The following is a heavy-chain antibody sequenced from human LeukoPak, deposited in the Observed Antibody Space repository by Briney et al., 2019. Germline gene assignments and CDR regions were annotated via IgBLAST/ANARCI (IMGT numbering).Heavy chain of an antibody. CDR1: GFTFSNYT. Sequence: GGSLRLSCAASGFTFSNYTMNWVRQAPGKGLECVSSISRSSNYMYHADSVKGRFTISRDNAKSTLYLQMSSLRAEDTAVYYCATDPRSIVVEDYWGQGTLVTVSS. CDR2: ISRSSNYM. J-gene: IGHJ4*02. CDR3: ATDPRSIVVEDY. V-gene: IGHV3-21*04. D-gene: IGHD2-15*01.